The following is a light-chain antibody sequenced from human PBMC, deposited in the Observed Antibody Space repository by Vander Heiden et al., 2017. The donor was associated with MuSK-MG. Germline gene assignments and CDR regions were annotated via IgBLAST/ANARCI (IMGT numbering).Light chain of an antibody. CDR1: DDDIGTYNL. CDR2: EVD. J-gene: IGLJ2*01. Sequence: QSGLTQPASVSGSPGQSITIPCTGTDDDIGTYNLVSWYQKPPDKAPQLIISEVDKRPSGVSNRFSGSKSGNTASLTISGLQADDEAEYYCCSYAGSITFVVFGGGTKLTVL. V-gene: IGLV2-23*02. CDR3: CSYAGSITFVV.